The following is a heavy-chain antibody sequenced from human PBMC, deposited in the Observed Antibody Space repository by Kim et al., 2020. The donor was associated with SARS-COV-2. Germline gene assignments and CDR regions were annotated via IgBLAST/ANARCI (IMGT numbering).Heavy chain of an antibody. Sequence: ASVKVSCKSSDYTFINYDFTWVRQAPGQGPEWMGWISAYNGNTKYAQQFQGRVTMTTDTSTNTAYMELRSLTSDDTAVYYCARGGLVNGYFDPWGQGTLV. CDR3: ARGGLVNGYFDP. D-gene: IGHD6-13*01. J-gene: IGHJ5*02. V-gene: IGHV1-18*01. CDR1: DYTFINYD. CDR2: ISAYNGNT.